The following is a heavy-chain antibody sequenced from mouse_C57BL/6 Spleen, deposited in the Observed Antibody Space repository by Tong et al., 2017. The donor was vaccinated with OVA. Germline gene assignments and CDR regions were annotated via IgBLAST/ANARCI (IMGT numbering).Heavy chain of an antibody. V-gene: IGHV2-6*03. CDR2: IWSDGST. D-gene: IGHD2-10*01. Sequence: VQLQESGPGLVAPSQSLSITCTVSGFSLTSYGVHWVRQPPGKGLEWLVVIWSDGSTTYNSALKSRLSISKDNSKSQVFLKMNSLQTDDTAMYYCAKRPTMQGYYAMDYWGQGTSVTVSS. CDR3: AKRPTMQGYYAMDY. J-gene: IGHJ4*01. CDR1: GFSLTSYG.